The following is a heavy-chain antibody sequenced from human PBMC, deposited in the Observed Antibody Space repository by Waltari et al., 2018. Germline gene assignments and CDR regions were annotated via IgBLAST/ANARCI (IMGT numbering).Heavy chain of an antibody. CDR3: ARDRGYFDY. V-gene: IGHV3-7*01. CDR1: GLPFSTYW. D-gene: IGHD3-10*01. J-gene: IGHJ4*02. Sequence: EVQLVESGGGLVQPGGSLRLPCAASGLPFSTYWLSWVRQAPGKGLERVANIKEDGSEKNYVDSVKGRFIISRDNAKNSLYLQMNSLRVEDTAVYYCARDRGYFDYWGQGTLVTVSS. CDR2: IKEDGSEK.